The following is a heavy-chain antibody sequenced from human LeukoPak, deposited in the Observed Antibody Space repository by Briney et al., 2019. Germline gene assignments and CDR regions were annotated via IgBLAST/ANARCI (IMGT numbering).Heavy chain of an antibody. J-gene: IGHJ4*02. V-gene: IGHV3-11*01. CDR1: GLSFSDNY. Sequence: GGSLRLSCAASGLSFSDNYMGWLRQPPGEGLEWLSYINSDGSMTKYTASVQGRLTISRDNAKRSLFLQMNNLRANDTARYYCAKGSHGWTFDVWGQGSQVTVSS. D-gene: IGHD2-2*03. CDR3: AKGSHGWTFDV. CDR2: INSDGSMT.